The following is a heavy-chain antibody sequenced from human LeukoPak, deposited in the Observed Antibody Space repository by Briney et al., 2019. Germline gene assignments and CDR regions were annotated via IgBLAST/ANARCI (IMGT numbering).Heavy chain of an antibody. CDR2: INHSGST. CDR1: GGSFSGYY. CDR3: ARRNPIPRYGSGSYYKTTLGGLTH. D-gene: IGHD3-10*01. J-gene: IGHJ4*02. Sequence: SETLSLTCAVYGGSFSGYYWSWIRQPPGKGLEWIGEINHSGSTNYNPSLKSRVTISVDTSKNQFSLKLSSVTAADTAVYYCARRNPIPRYGSGSYYKTTLGGLTHWGQGTLVTVSS. V-gene: IGHV4-34*01.